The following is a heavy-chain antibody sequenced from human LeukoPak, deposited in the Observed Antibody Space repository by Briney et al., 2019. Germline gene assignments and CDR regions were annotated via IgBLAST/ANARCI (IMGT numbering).Heavy chain of an antibody. CDR1: GFTFSNYV. Sequence: PGGSLRLSCEASGFTFSNYVIHWVRQAPGKGLEWLAVISYDGINKYYADSVKGRFTISSDQSKTTVDLQMDSLGGADTAVYYCARSPTYYYMDVWGKGTTVTVSS. CDR2: ISYDGINK. V-gene: IGHV3-30-3*01. J-gene: IGHJ6*03. CDR3: ARSPTYYYMDV.